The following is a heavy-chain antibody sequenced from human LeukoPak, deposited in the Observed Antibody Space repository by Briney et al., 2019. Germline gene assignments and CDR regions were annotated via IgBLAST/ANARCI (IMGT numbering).Heavy chain of an antibody. D-gene: IGHD6-19*01. CDR1: GFTFRSNW. CDR3: ARDFFGWSSLGH. J-gene: IGHJ1*01. Sequence: QPGGYLRLSCAASGFTFRSNWMNWVRQAPGNGLEWVAHVQPDGSAKIYADSGKGRFTISRDNAKDSVYLQMNSLRVEDTAVYYCARDFFGWSSLGHWGQGTLVTVSS. V-gene: IGHV3-7*01. CDR2: VQPDGSAK.